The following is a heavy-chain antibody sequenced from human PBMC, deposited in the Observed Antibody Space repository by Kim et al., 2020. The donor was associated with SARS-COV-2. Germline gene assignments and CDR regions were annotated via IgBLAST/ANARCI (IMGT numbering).Heavy chain of an antibody. CDR3: SRDPPRVRNSWAEFDH. D-gene: IGHD6-13*01. V-gene: IGHV3-30*04. CDR1: AFTFSNYS. J-gene: IGHJ4*01. CDR2: ISYDGNNK. Sequence: GGSLRLSCAASAFTFSNYSMHWVRQAPGKGLEWVAVISYDGNNKYYADSVKGRFTISRDTSKNTLYLRMNSLRREDTAVYYWSRDPPRVRNSWAEFDHWG.